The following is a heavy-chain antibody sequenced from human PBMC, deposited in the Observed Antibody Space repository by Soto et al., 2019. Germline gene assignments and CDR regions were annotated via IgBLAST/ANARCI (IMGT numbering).Heavy chain of an antibody. CDR3: VKGYDPASYYDY. J-gene: IGHJ4*02. CDR1: GFSFRSFA. D-gene: IGHD3-10*01. V-gene: IGHV3-23*01. Sequence: GGSLRLACAASGFSFRSFAMGWVRQAPGKGLEWVSSVTSSGFSTYYADSVRGRFTMSRDNSDNTLHLHMNSLRAEDTDVYYSVKGYDPASYYDYWGQGTLVTVSS. CDR2: VTSSGFST.